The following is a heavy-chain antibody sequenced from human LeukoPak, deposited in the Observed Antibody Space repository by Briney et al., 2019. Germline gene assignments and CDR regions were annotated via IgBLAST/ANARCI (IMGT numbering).Heavy chain of an antibody. CDR1: GYTFTSYG. CDR2: ISAYNGNT. V-gene: IGHV1-18*01. CDR3: ARTEVYCSGGSCSYYYYGMDV. J-gene: IGHJ6*02. Sequence: ASVKVSCKASGYTFTSYGISWVRQAPGQGLECMGWISAYNGNTNYAQKLQGRVTMTTDTSTSTAYMELRSLRSDDTAVYYCARTEVYCSGGSCSYYYYGMDVWGQGTTVTVSS. D-gene: IGHD2-15*01.